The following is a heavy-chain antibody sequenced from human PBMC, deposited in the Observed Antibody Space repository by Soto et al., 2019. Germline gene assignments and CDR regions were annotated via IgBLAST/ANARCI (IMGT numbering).Heavy chain of an antibody. CDR2: IYYSGTT. Sequence: WETLSLTCTVSGGSISSSSYYWGWIRQPPVKGLEWIGSIYYSGTTYYNPSLKSRVTISVDTSKNQFSLKLNSVTAADTAVYYCARLLHWSGYLEYYFDYWGQGTLVTVSS. CDR3: ARLLHWSGYLEYYFDY. D-gene: IGHD3-3*01. J-gene: IGHJ4*02. CDR1: GGSISSSSYY. V-gene: IGHV4-39*01.